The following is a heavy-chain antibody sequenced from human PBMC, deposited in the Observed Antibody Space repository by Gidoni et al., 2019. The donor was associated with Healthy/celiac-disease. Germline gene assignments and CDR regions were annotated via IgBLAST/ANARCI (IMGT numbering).Heavy chain of an antibody. Sequence: QVQLQESGPGLVKPSETLSLTCTVSGGSISSYYWSWIRQPPGKGLEWIGYIYYSGSTNYNPSLKSRVTISVDTSKNQFSLKLSSVTAADTAVYYCARVGVEYSNYYYYGMDVWGQGTTVTVSS. CDR2: IYYSGST. CDR1: GGSISSYY. V-gene: IGHV4-59*01. J-gene: IGHJ6*02. CDR3: ARVGVEYSNYYYYGMDV. D-gene: IGHD6-6*01.